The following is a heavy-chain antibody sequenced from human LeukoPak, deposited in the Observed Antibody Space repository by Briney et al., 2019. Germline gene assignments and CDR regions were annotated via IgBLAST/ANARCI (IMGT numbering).Heavy chain of an antibody. CDR3: AAASPTVTSYYYYYYGMDV. Sequence: SVKVSRKASGFTFTSSAMQWVRQARGQRLEWIGWIVVGSGNTNYAQKFQERVTITRDMSTSTAYMELSSLRSEDTAVYYCAAASPTVTSYYYYYYGMDVWGQGTTVTVSS. V-gene: IGHV1-58*02. CDR1: GFTFTSSA. J-gene: IGHJ6*02. D-gene: IGHD4-17*01. CDR2: IVVGSGNT.